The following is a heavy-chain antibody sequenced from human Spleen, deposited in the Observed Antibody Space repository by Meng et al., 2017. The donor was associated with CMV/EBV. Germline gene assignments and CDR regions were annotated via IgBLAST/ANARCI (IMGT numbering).Heavy chain of an antibody. CDR1: GFTFSSYW. V-gene: IGHV3-7*01. CDR2: IKQDGSEK. Sequence: GESLKISCAASGFTFSSYWMSWVRQAPGKGLEWVANIKQDGSEKYYVDSVKGRFTISRDNAKNSLYLQMNSLRAEDTAVYYCARDRSSGWYMYYFDYWGQGTLVTVSS. CDR3: ARDRSSGWYMYYFDY. J-gene: IGHJ4*02. D-gene: IGHD6-19*01.